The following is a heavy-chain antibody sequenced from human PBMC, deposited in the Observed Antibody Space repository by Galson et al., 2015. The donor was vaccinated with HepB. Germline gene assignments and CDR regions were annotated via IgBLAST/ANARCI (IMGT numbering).Heavy chain of an antibody. CDR2: IYYSGST. CDR3: ARNSQYYDFWSGYSKGGMDV. V-gene: IGHV4-61*01. D-gene: IGHD3-3*01. J-gene: IGHJ6*03. CDR1: GGSVSSGSHD. Sequence: LSLTCTVSGGSVSSGSHDWSWIRQLPGKGLEWIGYIYYSGSTNYNPSLKSRVTISVDTSKNQFSLKLNSVTAADPAVYYCARNSQYYDFWSGYSKGGMDVWGKGTTVTVSS.